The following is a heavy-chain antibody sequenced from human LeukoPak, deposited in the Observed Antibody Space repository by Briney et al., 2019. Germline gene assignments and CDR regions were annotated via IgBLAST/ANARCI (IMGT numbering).Heavy chain of an antibody. J-gene: IGHJ3*02. CDR1: GGSISSSSYY. CDR3: ARRTIYDILTGGGMAFDT. D-gene: IGHD3-9*01. Sequence: TETLSLTCTVSGGSISSSSYYWGWIRQPPGKGLEWIGSIYYSGSTYYNPSLKSRVTISVDTSKNQFSLKLSSVTAADAAVYYCARRTIYDILTGGGMAFDTWGQGTMVTVSS. CDR2: IYYSGST. V-gene: IGHV4-39*01.